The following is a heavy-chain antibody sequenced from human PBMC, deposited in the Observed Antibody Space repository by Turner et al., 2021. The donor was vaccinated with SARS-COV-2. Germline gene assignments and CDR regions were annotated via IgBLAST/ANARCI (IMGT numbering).Heavy chain of an antibody. Sequence: QVQLQQWGAGLLNPSETLSLTCAVYGGSFSGYYWSWIRQPPGKGLEGIGEINHSGSTNYNPSIKSRVNIPLDTSKNQFSLKLSSVTAADTAVYYCARGIKGVLMSGSYYYYGMDVWGQGTTVTVSS. CDR2: INHSGST. CDR3: ARGIKGVLMSGSYYYYGMDV. D-gene: IGHD1-26*01. J-gene: IGHJ6*02. V-gene: IGHV4-34*01. CDR1: GGSFSGYY.